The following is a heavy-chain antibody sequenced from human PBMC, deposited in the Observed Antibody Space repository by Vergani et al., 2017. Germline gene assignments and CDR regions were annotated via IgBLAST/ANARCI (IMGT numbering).Heavy chain of an antibody. CDR1: GFSLSTSGMR. CDR3: AREYYYDSSCYYDYYYGMDV. Sequence: QVTLKESGPALVKPTQTLTLTCTFSGFSLSTSGMRVSWIRQPPGKALEWLARIDWDDDKFYSTSLKTRLTISKDTSKNQVVLTMTNMDPVDTATYYCAREYYYDSSCYYDYYYGMDVWGQGTTVTVSS. V-gene: IGHV2-70*04. J-gene: IGHJ6*02. CDR2: IDWDDDK. D-gene: IGHD3-22*01.